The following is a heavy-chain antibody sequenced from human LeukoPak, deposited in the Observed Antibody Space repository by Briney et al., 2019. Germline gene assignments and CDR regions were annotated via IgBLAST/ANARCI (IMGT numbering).Heavy chain of an antibody. Sequence: GASVKVSCKASGGTFSSYAISWVRQAPGQGLEWMGRIIPIFGTANYAQKFQGRATITADESTSTAYMELSSLRSEDTAMYYCAGSPSKMDTAPVGTYIPTDWGQGTLVTVSS. CDR2: IIPIFGTA. CDR3: AGSPSKMDTAPVGTYIPTD. V-gene: IGHV1-69*13. D-gene: IGHD5-18*01. CDR1: GGTFSSYA. J-gene: IGHJ4*02.